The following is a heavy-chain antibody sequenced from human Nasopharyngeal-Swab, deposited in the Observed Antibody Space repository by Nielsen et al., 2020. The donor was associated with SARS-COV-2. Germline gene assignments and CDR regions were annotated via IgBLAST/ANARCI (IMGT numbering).Heavy chain of an antibody. CDR1: GFSFDNFP. CDR2: IRTSVEGGM. J-gene: IGHJ4*02. Sequence: GGSLRLSCEASGFSFDNFPMNWVRQAPGRGLEWISNIRTSVEGGMFYADSVKGRFTISRDNAKNSLYLQMNSLRAEDTALYFCARSRTYSHKGPFDHWGQGTLVTVSS. CDR3: ARSRTYSHKGPFDH. D-gene: IGHD6-13*01. V-gene: IGHV3-48*04.